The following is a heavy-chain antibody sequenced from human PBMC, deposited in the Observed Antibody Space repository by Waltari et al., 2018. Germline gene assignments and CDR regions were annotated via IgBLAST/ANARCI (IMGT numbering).Heavy chain of an antibody. CDR2: INHSGST. J-gene: IGHJ4*02. Sequence: QVQLQQWGAGLLKPSETLSFTCAVYGGSFSGYYWSWIRQPPGKGLEWIGEINHSGSTNYNPSLKSRVTISVDTSKNQFSLKLSSVTAADTAVYYCARGRELGIPDYWGQGTLVTVSS. V-gene: IGHV4-34*01. D-gene: IGHD7-27*01. CDR1: GGSFSGYY. CDR3: ARGRELGIPDY.